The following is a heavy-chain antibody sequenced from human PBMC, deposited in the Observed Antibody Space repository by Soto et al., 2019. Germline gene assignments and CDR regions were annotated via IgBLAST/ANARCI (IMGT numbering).Heavy chain of an antibody. CDR2: IYYSGST. Sequence: QLQLQESGPGLVKPSATLSLTCTVSGGAISSSSSYWGWIRQPPGKGLEWIGSIYYSGSTYYSPSLKSRVTLSVDTSKNPVSLKLRSVTAADTAVYSCARHGSVTAIPDWGQGTLVTVSS. V-gene: IGHV4-39*01. CDR3: ARHGSVTAIPD. J-gene: IGHJ4*02. D-gene: IGHD2-21*02. CDR1: GGAISSSSSY.